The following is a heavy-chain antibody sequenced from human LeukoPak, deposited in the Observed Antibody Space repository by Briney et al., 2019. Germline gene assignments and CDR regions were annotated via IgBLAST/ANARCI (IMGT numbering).Heavy chain of an antibody. CDR3: ARDRRHTIFGVVIIGSDAFDV. V-gene: IGHV3-30-3*01. J-gene: IGHJ3*01. CDR2: ISYDGSNK. Sequence: GGSLRLSCAASGFTFSSYAMHWVRQAPGKGLEWVAVISYDGSNKYYADSVKGRFTISRDNSKNTLYLQMNSLRAEDTAVYYFARDRRHTIFGVVIIGSDAFDVWGQGTMVTVSS. CDR1: GFTFSSYA. D-gene: IGHD3-3*01.